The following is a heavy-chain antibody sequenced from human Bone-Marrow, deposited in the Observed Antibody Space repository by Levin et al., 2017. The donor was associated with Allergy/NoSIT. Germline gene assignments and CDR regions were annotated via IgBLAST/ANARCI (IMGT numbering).Heavy chain of an antibody. CDR1: GYSFGIYW. CDR2: IYPGDSDS. Sequence: GESLKISCSASGYSFGIYWVGWVRQMPGKGLEWMGMIYPGDSDSRYNPSFQGQVTMSADMSRTTAFLQWDSLQASDTAIYYCARRSGLTDVFDIWGQGTMVTVSS. J-gene: IGHJ3*02. CDR3: ARRSGLTDVFDI. V-gene: IGHV5-51*01.